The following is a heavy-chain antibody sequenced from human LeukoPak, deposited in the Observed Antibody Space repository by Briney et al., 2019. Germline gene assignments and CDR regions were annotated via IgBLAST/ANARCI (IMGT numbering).Heavy chain of an antibody. CDR2: MNPNSGNT. CDR1: GYSVISYD. CDR3: AREAIFGVLYD. D-gene: IGHD3-3*01. V-gene: IGHV1-8*03. J-gene: IGHJ4*02. Sequence: AASVKVSCKASGYSVISYDINWVRQATGQGLEWMGWMNPNSGNTAYAQKFQGRVTITRDTSISTVYMELSSLKSEDTAVYYCAREAIFGVLYDWGQGSLVTVSS.